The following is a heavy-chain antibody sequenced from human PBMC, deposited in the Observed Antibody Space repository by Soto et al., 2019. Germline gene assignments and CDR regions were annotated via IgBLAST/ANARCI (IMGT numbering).Heavy chain of an antibody. CDR3: VRGYPIALAGLY. CDR2: INSDGSST. J-gene: IGHJ4*02. D-gene: IGHD6-19*01. V-gene: IGHV3-74*01. Sequence: GGSLRLSCAASGFTFSNYWMHWVRQAPGKGLVWVSRINSDGSSTNYADSVKGRFTISRDNAKNTLYLQMNSLRAEDTAVYYCVRGYPIALAGLYWGQGTLVTVSS. CDR1: GFTFSNYW.